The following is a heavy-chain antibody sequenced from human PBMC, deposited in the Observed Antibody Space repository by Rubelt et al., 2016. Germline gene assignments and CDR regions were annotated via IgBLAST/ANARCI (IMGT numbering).Heavy chain of an antibody. CDR1: GYTFTSYG. CDR3: ARMRGPYSSSGGEFDP. D-gene: IGHD6-13*01. Sequence: QVQLVQSGAEVKKPGASVKVSCKASGYTFTSYGISWVRQAPGQGLEWMGWISAYNGNTNYAQKIQGRVTMTTDTATSTAYMELSSLGSEDTAVYYCARMRGPYSSSGGEFDPWGQGTLVTVSS. J-gene: IGHJ5*02. V-gene: IGHV1-18*01. CDR2: ISAYNGNT.